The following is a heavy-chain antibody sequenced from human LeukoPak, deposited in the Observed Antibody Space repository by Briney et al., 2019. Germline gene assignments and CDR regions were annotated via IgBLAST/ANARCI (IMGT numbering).Heavy chain of an antibody. CDR3: AKSTQPFGVVIRDYFDY. CDR1: GFTFSSYA. V-gene: IGHV3-23*01. J-gene: IGHJ4*02. Sequence: GGSPRLSCAASGFTFSSYAMSWVRQAPGKGLEWVSAISGSGGSTYYADSVKGRFTISRDNSKNTLYLQMNSLRAEDTAVYYCAKSTQPFGVVIRDYFDYWGQGTLVTVSS. CDR2: ISGSGGST. D-gene: IGHD3-3*01.